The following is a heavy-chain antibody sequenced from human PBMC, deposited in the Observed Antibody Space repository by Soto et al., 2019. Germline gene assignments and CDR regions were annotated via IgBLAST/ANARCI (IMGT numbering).Heavy chain of an antibody. D-gene: IGHD3-16*01. V-gene: IGHV3-21*01. CDR1: GFTFSSYS. Sequence: GGSLRLSCAASGFTFSSYSMNWVRQAPGKGLEWVSSISSSSSYIYYAESVKGRFTISRDKAKNSLYLQMKSLRAEDTAVYYCARDHLPSGDYDWSLGTFDAWGQGTLVTVS. CDR2: ISSSSSYI. J-gene: IGHJ5*02. CDR3: ARDHLPSGDYDWSLGTFDA.